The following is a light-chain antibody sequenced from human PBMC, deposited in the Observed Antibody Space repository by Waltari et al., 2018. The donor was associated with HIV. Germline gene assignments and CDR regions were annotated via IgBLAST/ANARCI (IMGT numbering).Light chain of an antibody. CDR1: SSTIGAGYA. CDR2: GNG. CDR3: QSYDSSLSVWV. V-gene: IGLV1-40*01. Sequence: QSVLTQPPSVSGAPGQRVTISCTGSSSTIGAGYAVHWYQQLPGTAPKLLIYGNGTRPSGVPDRFSGSKSGTSASLAITGLLAEDEADYYCQSYDSSLSVWVFGGGTKLTVL. J-gene: IGLJ3*02.